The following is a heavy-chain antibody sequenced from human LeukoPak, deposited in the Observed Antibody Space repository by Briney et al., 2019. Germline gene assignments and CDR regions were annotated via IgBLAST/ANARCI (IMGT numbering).Heavy chain of an antibody. CDR1: GGSISSYY. V-gene: IGHV4-59*01. CDR2: IYYSGST. CDR3: ARVGPMTIIDY. J-gene: IGHJ4*02. Sequence: SETLSLTCTVSGGSISSYYWSWIRQPPGKGLEWIGYIYYSGSTNYNPSLKSRVTISVDTSKNQFSLKLSSVTAADTAVYYCARVGPMTIIDYWGQGTLVTVSS.